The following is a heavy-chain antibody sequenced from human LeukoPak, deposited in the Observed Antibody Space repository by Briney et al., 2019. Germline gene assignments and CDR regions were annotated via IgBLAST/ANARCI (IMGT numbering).Heavy chain of an antibody. CDR1: GFTFSSYS. J-gene: IGHJ6*02. D-gene: IGHD5-12*01. CDR3: ARYGARATDLQRDGMDV. V-gene: IGHV3-21*01. Sequence: GGSLRLSCAASGFTFSSYSMNWVRQAPGKGLEWVSAISSSSSYIYYADSVKGRFTISRDNAKNSLYLQMNSLRAEDTAVYYCARYGARATDLQRDGMDVWGQGTTVTVSS. CDR2: ISSSSSYI.